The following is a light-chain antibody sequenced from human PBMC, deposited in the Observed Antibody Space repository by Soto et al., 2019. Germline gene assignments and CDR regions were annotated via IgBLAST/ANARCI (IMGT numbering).Light chain of an antibody. CDR2: DAS. V-gene: IGKV1-5*01. Sequence: DIQMTQSPSTLSASVGDRVTITCRASQTISNWLAWYQQKPGKAPKLLIYDASSLHSGVPSRFSGSGSGTEFTPTISSLQPDDFATYYCQQYISYSYTFGQGTKLEI. CDR1: QTISNW. J-gene: IGKJ2*01. CDR3: QQYISYSYT.